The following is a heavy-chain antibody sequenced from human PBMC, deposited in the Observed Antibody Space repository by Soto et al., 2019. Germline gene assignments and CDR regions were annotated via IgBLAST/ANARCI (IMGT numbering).Heavy chain of an antibody. V-gene: IGHV3-23*01. J-gene: IGHJ4*02. D-gene: IGHD4-17*01. Sequence: EVQLLESGGGLVQPGGSLTVSCAASGFTFGAHPMSWVRLASGKGLEWVSTISGYGGSTYYPDSLKGRFIISRDNSKNTLYLQINTLRAEDTAIYFCAKQRTTVTTSFDYWGQGTLVTVSS. CDR1: GFTFGAHP. CDR3: AKQRTTVTTSFDY. CDR2: ISGYGGST.